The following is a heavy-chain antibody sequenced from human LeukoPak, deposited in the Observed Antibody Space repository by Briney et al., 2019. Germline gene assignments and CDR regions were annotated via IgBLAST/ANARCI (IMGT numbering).Heavy chain of an antibody. CDR3: ARAALTTVTTSSLDP. V-gene: IGHV3-11*04. CDR1: GFTFSDYY. J-gene: IGHJ5*02. CDR2: ISSSSSTI. Sequence: PGGSLILSCAASGFTFSDYYMSWIRQAPGKGLEWVSYISSSSSTIYYADSVKGRFTISRDNAKNSVHLQMNSLRAEDTAVYYCARAALTTVTTSSLDPWGQGTLVTVSS. D-gene: IGHD4-17*01.